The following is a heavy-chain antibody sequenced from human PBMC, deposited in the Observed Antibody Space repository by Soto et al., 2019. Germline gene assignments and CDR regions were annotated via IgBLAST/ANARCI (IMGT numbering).Heavy chain of an antibody. CDR1: GFTFSSYG. CDR2: IWYDGSNK. CDR3: AREAHPGDSSSWYLFY. V-gene: IGHV3-33*01. D-gene: IGHD6-13*01. J-gene: IGHJ4*02. Sequence: GGSLRLSCAASGFTFSSYGMHWVRQAPGKGLEWVAVIWYDGSNKYYADSVKGRFTISRDNSKNTLYLQMNSLRAEDTAVYYCAREAHPGDSSSWYLFYWGQGTLVTVSS.